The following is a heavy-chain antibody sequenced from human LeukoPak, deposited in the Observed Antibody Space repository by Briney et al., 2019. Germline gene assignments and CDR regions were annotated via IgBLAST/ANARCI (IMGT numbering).Heavy chain of an antibody. J-gene: IGHJ5*02. CDR2: ISSYSSHT. CDR3: ARDEGRVSGSFNP. Sequence: ASVKVSCKASGYTFTRHGITWVRQAPGQGLEWMGWISSYSSHTTYAQKFQGRVTMTTDTSTTTAYMELRSLRSDDTAVYYCARDEGRVSGSFNPWGQGTLVTVSS. CDR1: GYTFTRHG. D-gene: IGHD3-10*01. V-gene: IGHV1-18*01.